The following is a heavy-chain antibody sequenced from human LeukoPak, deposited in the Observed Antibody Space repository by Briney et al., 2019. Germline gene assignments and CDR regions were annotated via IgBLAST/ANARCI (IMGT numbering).Heavy chain of an antibody. D-gene: IGHD2-2*02. CDR2: ISYDGSNK. J-gene: IGHJ5*02. CDR3: AKGRGTSCYTSASA. Sequence: GGSLRLSCAASGFTFSSYAMHWVRQAPGKGLEWVAVISYDGSNKYYADSVKGRFTISRDNSKNTLYLQMNSLRAEDTAVYYCAKGRGTSCYTSASAWGQGTLVTVSS. CDR1: GFTFSSYA. V-gene: IGHV3-30-3*01.